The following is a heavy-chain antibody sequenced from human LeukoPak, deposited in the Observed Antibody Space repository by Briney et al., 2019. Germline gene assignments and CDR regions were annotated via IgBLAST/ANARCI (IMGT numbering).Heavy chain of an antibody. Sequence: GGSLRLSCAASGFTFSSYGMHWVRQAPGKGLEWVAFIRYDGSNKYYADSVKGRFTISRDNSKNTLYLQMNSLRAEDTAVYYCAKEIPSGSGSYTADDYWGQGTLVTVSS. CDR1: GFTFSSYG. J-gene: IGHJ4*02. CDR2: IRYDGSNK. V-gene: IGHV3-30*02. CDR3: AKEIPSGSGSYTADDY. D-gene: IGHD3-10*01.